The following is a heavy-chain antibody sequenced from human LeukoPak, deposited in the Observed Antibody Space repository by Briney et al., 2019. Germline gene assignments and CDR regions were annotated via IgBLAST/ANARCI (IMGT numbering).Heavy chain of an antibody. CDR2: IYHSGST. CDR3: ARVGLAAGPLRPFDY. D-gene: IGHD6-13*01. CDR1: GGSISSSNW. V-gene: IGHV4-4*02. J-gene: IGHJ4*02. Sequence: PSETLSLTCAVSGGSISSSNWWSWVRQPPGKGLEWIGEIYHSGSTNYNPSLKSRVTISVDKSKNQFSLKLSSVTAADTAVYYCARVGLAAGPLRPFDYWGQGTLVTVSS.